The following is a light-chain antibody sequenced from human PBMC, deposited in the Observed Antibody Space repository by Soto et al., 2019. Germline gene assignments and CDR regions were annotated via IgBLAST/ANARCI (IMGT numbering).Light chain of an antibody. CDR1: QTISSW. CDR3: QHYNSYSEA. CDR2: KAS. V-gene: IGKV1-5*03. Sequence: DIQMTQSPSTLSGSVGDRVTITCRASQTISSWLAWYQQKPGKAPKLLIYKASTLKSGVPSRFSGNQSGTEFPLTISSLQPDDFATYYCQHYNSYSEAFGQGPKVELK. J-gene: IGKJ1*01.